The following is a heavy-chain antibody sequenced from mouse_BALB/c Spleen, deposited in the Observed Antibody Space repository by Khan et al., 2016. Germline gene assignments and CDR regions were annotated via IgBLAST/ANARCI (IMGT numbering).Heavy chain of an antibody. CDR1: GYSITSDYA. CDR3: SRSVIWFRRYSFAY. J-gene: IGHJ2*01. Sequence: EVQLQESGPGLVKPSQSLSLTCTVTGYSITSDYAWSWIRQFPGNKLEWMGYISYSGTTSYNPSLKSRISITRDTSKNQLFLQLNSVTPEDTATYDCSRSVIWFRRYSFAYWGQGTTLTVS. V-gene: IGHV3-2*02. D-gene: IGHD2-2*01. CDR2: ISYSGTT.